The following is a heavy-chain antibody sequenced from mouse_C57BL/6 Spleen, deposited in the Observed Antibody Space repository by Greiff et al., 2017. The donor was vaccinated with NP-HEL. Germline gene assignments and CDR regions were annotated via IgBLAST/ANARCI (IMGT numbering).Heavy chain of an antibody. Sequence: EVQRVESGGGLVKPGGSLKLSCAASGFTFSSYAMSWVRQTPEKRLEWVATISDGGSYTYYPDNVKGRFTISRDNAKNNLYLQMSHLKSEDTAMYYCARDTEDYTWFAYWGQGTLVTVSA. V-gene: IGHV5-4*01. CDR1: GFTFSSYA. CDR3: ARDTEDYTWFAY. CDR2: ISDGGSYT. D-gene: IGHD2-4*01. J-gene: IGHJ3*01.